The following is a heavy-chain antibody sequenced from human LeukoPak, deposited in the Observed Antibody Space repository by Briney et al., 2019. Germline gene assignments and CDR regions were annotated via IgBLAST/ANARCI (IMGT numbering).Heavy chain of an antibody. D-gene: IGHD6-19*01. CDR1: GGSISSSSYY. CDR3: ARQYSSMHWYFDL. CDR2: IYYSGST. V-gene: IGHV4-39*01. Sequence: SETLSLTCTVSGGSISSSSYYWGWIRQPPGKGLEWIGSIYYSGSTYYNPSLKSRVTISVDTSKNQFSLKLSSVTAADTAVYYCARQYSSMHWYFDLWGRGTLVTVSS. J-gene: IGHJ2*01.